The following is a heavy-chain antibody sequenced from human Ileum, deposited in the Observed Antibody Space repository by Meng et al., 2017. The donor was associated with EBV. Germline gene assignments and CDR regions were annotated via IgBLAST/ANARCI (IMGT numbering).Heavy chain of an antibody. CDR1: GDSISSNNW. V-gene: IGHV4-4*02. D-gene: IGHD4-17*01. J-gene: IGHJ4*02. CDR3: ASGRDYAWHS. CDR2: IYHSGST. Sequence: RVQSSGQGLVMPSGTLHLPCASSGDSISSNNWWSWVRQPPGKGLEWIGEIYHSGSTNYNPSFKSRVTMSVDKSKNQISLNLSSVTAADTAVYYCASGRDYAWHSWGRGTLVTVSS.